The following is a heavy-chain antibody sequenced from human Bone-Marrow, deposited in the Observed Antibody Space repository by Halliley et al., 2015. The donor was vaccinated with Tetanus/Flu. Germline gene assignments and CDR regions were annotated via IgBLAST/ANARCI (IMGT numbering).Heavy chain of an antibody. Sequence: SLRLSCAVSGLSVSSNYMSWFRQPPGKGLEWVSVLYSGGVTFFADSVKGRFTISRDDSRNTLYLQMNNLRAEDTAVYFCARDGHRFGDLTLDYWGQGTLVTVSS. V-gene: IGHV3-53*01. CDR3: ARDGHRFGDLTLDY. D-gene: IGHD3-10*01. CDR2: LYSGGVT. CDR1: GLSVSSNY. J-gene: IGHJ4*02.